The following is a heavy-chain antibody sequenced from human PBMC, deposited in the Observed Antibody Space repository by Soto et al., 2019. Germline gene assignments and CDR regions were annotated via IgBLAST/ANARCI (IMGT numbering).Heavy chain of an antibody. D-gene: IGHD6-13*01. CDR1: GYSFTSYW. CDR3: ARRGIAAAEGFDP. Sequence: GESLKISCKGSGYSFTSYWIGWVHQMPGKGLEWMGIIYPGDSDTRYSPSFQGQVTISADKSISTAYLQWSSLKASDTAMYYCARRGIAAAEGFDPWGQGTLVTVSS. V-gene: IGHV5-51*07. CDR2: IYPGDSDT. J-gene: IGHJ5*02.